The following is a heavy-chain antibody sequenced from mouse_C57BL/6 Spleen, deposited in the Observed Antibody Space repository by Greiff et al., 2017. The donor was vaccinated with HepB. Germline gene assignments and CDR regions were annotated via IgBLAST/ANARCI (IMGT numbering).Heavy chain of an antibody. CDR1: GYTFTSYW. D-gene: IGHD1-1*01. J-gene: IGHJ4*01. V-gene: IGHV1-61*01. CDR3: ALITTVVDYAMDY. CDR2: IYPSDSET. Sequence: QVQLQQPGAELVRPGSSVKLSFKASGYTFTSYWMDWVKQRPRQGLEWIGNIYPSDSETHYNQKFKDKATLTVDKSSSTAYMQLSSLTSEDSAVYYCALITTVVDYAMDYWGQGTSVTVSS.